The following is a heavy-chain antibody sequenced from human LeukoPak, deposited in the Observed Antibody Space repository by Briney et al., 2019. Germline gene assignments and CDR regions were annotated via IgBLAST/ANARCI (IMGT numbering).Heavy chain of an antibody. J-gene: IGHJ5*02. Sequence: GGSLRLSCEASGNYWIHWVRQVPGKGLVWVSHINSDGSWTSYADSVKGRFTISKDNAKNTVYLEISSLRAEDTAVYYCVSFSETSWGRGPLVT. V-gene: IGHV3-74*01. CDR1: GNYW. CDR2: INSDGSWT. D-gene: IGHD2/OR15-2a*01. CDR3: VSFSETS.